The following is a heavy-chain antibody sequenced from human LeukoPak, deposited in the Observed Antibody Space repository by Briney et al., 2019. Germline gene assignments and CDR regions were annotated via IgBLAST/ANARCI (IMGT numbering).Heavy chain of an antibody. V-gene: IGHV3-48*01. J-gene: IGHJ4*02. CDR1: GFTFSSYS. CDR3: ARVGAAWRTTFDY. CDR2: ISSSSSTT. Sequence: GGSLRLSCAASGFTFSSYSMNWVRQAPGKGLEWVSYISSSSSTTYYADSVKGRFTISRDNAKNSLYLQMNSLRAEDTAVYYCARVGAAWRTTFDYWGQGTLVTVSS. D-gene: IGHD1-14*01.